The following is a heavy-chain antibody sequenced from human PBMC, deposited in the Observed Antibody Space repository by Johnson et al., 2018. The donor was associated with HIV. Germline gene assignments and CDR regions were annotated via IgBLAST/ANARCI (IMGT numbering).Heavy chain of an antibody. CDR3: AKDFPDTYGPAAFDI. CDR2: TSYDGGNK. J-gene: IGHJ3*02. V-gene: IGHV3-30*18. D-gene: IGHD5-18*01. CDR1: GFTFSSYG. Sequence: QVQLVESGGGVVQPGRSLRLSCAASGFTFSSYGMHWVRQAPGKGLEWVAVTSYDGGNKYYTDSVQGRFTISRDNSNNTLYLHMNSLSAGDTAVSYCAKDFPDTYGPAAFDIWGQGTMVTVSS.